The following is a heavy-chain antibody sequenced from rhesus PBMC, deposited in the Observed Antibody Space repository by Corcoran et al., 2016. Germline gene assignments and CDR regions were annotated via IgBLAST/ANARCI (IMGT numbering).Heavy chain of an antibody. D-gene: IGHD3-16*01. CDR2: ISGSGGRT. CDR1: GGSISSYY. Sequence: QLQLQESGPGLVTPSETLSLTCAVSGGSISSYYCSWIRQPPGKGLEWSGRISGSGGRTDYNPTRKSRGTISTDTAKNQVSLKLSSVTAADTAVYYCARGGTYYYSGSYDPYFDYWGQGVLVTVSS. J-gene: IGHJ4*01. V-gene: IGHV4-173*01. CDR3: ARGGTYYYSGSYDPYFDY.